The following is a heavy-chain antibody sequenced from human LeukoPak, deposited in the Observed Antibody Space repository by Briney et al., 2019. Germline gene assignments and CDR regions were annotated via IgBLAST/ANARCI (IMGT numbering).Heavy chain of an antibody. Sequence: PSETLSLTCTVSGGSIGSYYWTWIRQPPGKGLEWIGYIYYSGSTNYNPSLKSRVTISVDTSKNQFSLKLSSVTAADTAVYYCARDQYYYDSSGSLFDYWGQGTLVTVSS. CDR3: ARDQYYYDSSGSLFDY. CDR1: GGSIGSYY. CDR2: IYYSGST. V-gene: IGHV4-59*12. D-gene: IGHD3-22*01. J-gene: IGHJ4*02.